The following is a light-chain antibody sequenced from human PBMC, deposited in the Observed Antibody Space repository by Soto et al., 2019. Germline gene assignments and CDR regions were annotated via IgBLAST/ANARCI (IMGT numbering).Light chain of an antibody. CDR3: SSSTSINTVI. Sequence: QSVLTQRASVSGSPGESITISCTGTGSDIGGYKYVSWYQQVPGKAPKLMIYDVSHRPSWVSYRFSGSKSGNTASLTISGLQAEDEGDYYCSSSTSINTVIFGGGTQLTVL. V-gene: IGLV2-14*03. CDR1: GSDIGGYKY. J-gene: IGLJ2*01. CDR2: DVS.